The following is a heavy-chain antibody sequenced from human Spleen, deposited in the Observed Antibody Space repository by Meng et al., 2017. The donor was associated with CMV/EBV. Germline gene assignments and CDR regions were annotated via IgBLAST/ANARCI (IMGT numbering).Heavy chain of an antibody. Sequence: GESLKISCAASGFTFSSYGMHWVRQAPGKGLEWVAFIRYDGSNKYYADSVKGRFTISRDNSKNTLYLQMSSLRAEDTAVYYCAKDGVPAAIGYYYYYGMDVWGQGTTVTVSS. CDR1: GFTFSSYG. CDR2: IRYDGSNK. D-gene: IGHD2-2*01. J-gene: IGHJ6*02. V-gene: IGHV3-30*02. CDR3: AKDGVPAAIGYYYYYGMDV.